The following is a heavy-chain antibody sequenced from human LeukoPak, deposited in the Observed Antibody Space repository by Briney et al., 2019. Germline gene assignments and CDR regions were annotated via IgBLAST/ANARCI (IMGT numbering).Heavy chain of an antibody. CDR2: ISYDGSNK. CDR1: GFTFSSYA. J-gene: IGHJ4*02. Sequence: GGSLRLSCAASGFTFSSYAMHWVRQAPGKGLEWVAVISYDGSNKYYADSVKGRFTISRDNSKNTLYLQMNSLRAEDTAVYYCARGGGRWLQFLGYLDYWGQGTQVTVSS. D-gene: IGHD5-24*01. CDR3: ARGGGRWLQFLGYLDY. V-gene: IGHV3-30*04.